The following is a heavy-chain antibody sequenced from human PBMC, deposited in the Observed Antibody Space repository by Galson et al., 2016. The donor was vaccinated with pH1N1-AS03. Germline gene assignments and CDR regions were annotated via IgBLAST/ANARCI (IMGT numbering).Heavy chain of an antibody. CDR3: ARDPEKYDFWSGYLRGMDV. V-gene: IGHV4-61*02. CDR1: GDSISSSDYY. D-gene: IGHD3-3*01. CDR2: IYTSGST. J-gene: IGHJ4*02. Sequence: LTCPVSGDSISSSDYYWSWVRQPAGKGLEWIGRIYTSGSTNYNPSLKSRVTILVDTSKNQFSLNLSSVTAADTAVYYCARDPEKYDFWSGYLRGMDVWGQGTLVTVSS.